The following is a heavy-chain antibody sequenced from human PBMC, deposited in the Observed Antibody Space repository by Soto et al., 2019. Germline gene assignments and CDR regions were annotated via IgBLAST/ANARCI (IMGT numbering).Heavy chain of an antibody. J-gene: IGHJ4*02. CDR2: INPSGGST. V-gene: IGHV1-46*01. CDR1: GYTFTSYY. CDR3: ARDFGLRRGPRYYFDY. Sequence: ASVKVSCKASGYTFTSYYMHWVRQAPGQGLEWMGIINPSGGSTSYAQKFQGRVTMTRDTSTSTVYMELSSLRSEDTAVYYCARDFGLRRGPRYYFDYWGQGTLVTVSS. D-gene: IGHD3-3*01.